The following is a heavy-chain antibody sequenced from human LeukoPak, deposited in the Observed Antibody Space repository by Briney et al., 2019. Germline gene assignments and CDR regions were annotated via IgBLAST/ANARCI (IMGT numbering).Heavy chain of an antibody. V-gene: IGHV4-34*01. D-gene: IGHD5-18*01. CDR3: ARATGYSYGYGLDY. J-gene: IGHJ4*02. Sequence: SETLSLTCAVYGGSFSGYYWSWIRQPPGKGLEWIGEINHSGSTNYNPSLKSRVTISVDTSKNQFSLKLSSVTAADTAVYYCARATGYSYGYGLDYWGQGTLVTVSS. CDR2: INHSGST. CDR1: GGSFSGYY.